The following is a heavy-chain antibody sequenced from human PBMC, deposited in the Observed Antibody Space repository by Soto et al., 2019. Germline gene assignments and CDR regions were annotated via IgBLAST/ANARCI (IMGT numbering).Heavy chain of an antibody. D-gene: IGHD3-3*01. CDR2: IYHAGST. Sequence: SETLSLTCAVSGGSISSDDYSWSWIRQPPGKGLEWIGYIYHAGSTYYNPSLKSRVTVSRDNSNNMLFLQMSSLKPEDTAVYYCVRGPSQGSSLFGTLDYWGQGTLVTVSS. J-gene: IGHJ4*02. CDR1: GGSISSDDYS. CDR3: VRGPSQGSSLFGTLDY. V-gene: IGHV4-30-2*03.